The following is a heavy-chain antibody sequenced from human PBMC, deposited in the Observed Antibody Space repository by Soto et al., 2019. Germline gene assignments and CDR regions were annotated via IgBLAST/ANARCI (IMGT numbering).Heavy chain of an antibody. CDR1: GGTFSSYA. CDR3: ARGGYSSGWMGFDY. V-gene: IGHV1-69*12. Sequence: QVQLVQSGAEVKKPGSSVKVSCEASGGTFSSYAISWVRQAPGQGLEWMGGIIPIFGTANYAQKFQGRVTITADESTSTAYMELSSLRSEDTAVYYCARGGYSSGWMGFDYWGQGTLVTVSS. CDR2: IIPIFGTA. J-gene: IGHJ4*02. D-gene: IGHD6-19*01.